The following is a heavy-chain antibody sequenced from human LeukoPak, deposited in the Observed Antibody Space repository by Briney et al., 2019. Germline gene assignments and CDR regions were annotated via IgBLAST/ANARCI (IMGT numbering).Heavy chain of an antibody. CDR2: IIPIFGTA. D-gene: IGHD3-16*01. CDR1: GGTFSSYP. CDR3: ARARLWAFDI. Sequence: GASVKVSCKVSGGTFSSYPISWVRQAPGQGLEWMGGIIPIFGTANYAQKFQGRVTMTRDTSLNTAYMELSRLGSDDTAVYFCARARLWAFDIWGQGTMVTVSS. J-gene: IGHJ3*02. V-gene: IGHV1-69*05.